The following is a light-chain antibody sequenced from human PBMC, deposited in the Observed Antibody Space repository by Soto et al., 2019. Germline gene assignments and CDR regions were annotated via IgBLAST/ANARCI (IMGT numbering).Light chain of an antibody. V-gene: IGKV3-20*01. Sequence: ESVLMKYPGTLSLSPGERATLSFRASQSVSSTYLAWYQQKPGQAPRLLIYGASSRATGIPDRFSGSGSGTDFTLTISRLEAEDFAVYYWQPDSISSTFGQGTKLDIK. J-gene: IGKJ1*01. CDR3: QPDSISST. CDR2: GAS. CDR1: QSVSSTY.